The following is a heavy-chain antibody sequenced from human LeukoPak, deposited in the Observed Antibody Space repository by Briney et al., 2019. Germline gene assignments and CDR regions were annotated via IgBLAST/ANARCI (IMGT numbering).Heavy chain of an antibody. D-gene: IGHD3-10*01. CDR1: GASISSNNYY. J-gene: IGHJ5*02. V-gene: IGHV4-39*07. CDR3: ARRGPPRTMLRGVKSGWFDP. Sequence: PSETLSLTCTVPGASISSNNYYWGWIRQPPGKGLEWIGEINRSASTNYNPSLKSRVTISIDTSKNQFSLKLSSVTAADTAVYYCARRGPPRTMLRGVKSGWFDPWGQGTPVTVSS. CDR2: INRSAST.